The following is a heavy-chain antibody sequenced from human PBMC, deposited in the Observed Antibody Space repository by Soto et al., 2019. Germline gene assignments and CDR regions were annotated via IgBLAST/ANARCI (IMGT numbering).Heavy chain of an antibody. J-gene: IGHJ6*02. V-gene: IGHV4-34*01. Sequence: PSETLSLTCAVYGGSFSGYYWSWIRQPPGKGLEWIGEINHSGSTNYNPSLKSRVTISVDTSKNQFSLKLSSVTAADTAVYYCARVFMRAAATDYYCGMDGWGQGTRVTVAS. D-gene: IGHD2-15*01. CDR2: INHSGST. CDR3: ARVFMRAAATDYYCGMDG. CDR1: GGSFSGYY.